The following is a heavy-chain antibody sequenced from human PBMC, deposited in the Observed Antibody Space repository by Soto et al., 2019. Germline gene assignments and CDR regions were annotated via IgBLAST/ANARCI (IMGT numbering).Heavy chain of an antibody. CDR3: AKVRLGGDWVDAFDD. CDR2: ISYDGINK. V-gene: IGHV3-30*18. J-gene: IGHJ3*01. Sequence: QVQLVESGGGMVQPGKSLRLSCAPSGFNFRNYGKHWLRQGPDKGLEWVTFISYDGINKYYADPVKARFTISRENSKNTLYLQMDSLRADDTAVYYCAKVRLGGDWVDAFDDWGQGTVVTVSS. CDR1: GFNFRNYG. D-gene: IGHD2-21*02.